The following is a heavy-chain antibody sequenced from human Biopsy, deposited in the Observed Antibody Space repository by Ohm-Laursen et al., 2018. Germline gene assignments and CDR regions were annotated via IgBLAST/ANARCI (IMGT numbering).Heavy chain of an antibody. CDR3: AREDEGLLRALDL. CDR2: IYTIGDT. J-gene: IGHJ3*01. Sequence: SDTLSLTCTVSGASMTGYFWTWVRQPAGKGLEWIGHIYTIGDTMYNPSLESRVTMSLDTSENQFSLKMTSLTAADTAVYFCAREDEGLLRALDLWGQGTMVTVSS. V-gene: IGHV4-4*07. CDR1: GASMTGYF. D-gene: IGHD3-3*01.